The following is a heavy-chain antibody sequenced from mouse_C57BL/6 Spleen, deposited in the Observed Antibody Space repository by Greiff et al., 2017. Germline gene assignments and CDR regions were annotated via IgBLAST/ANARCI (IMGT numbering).Heavy chain of an antibody. CDR3: ATLRWFAY. V-gene: IGHV1-22*01. CDR1: GYTFTDYN. Sequence: EVKLMESGPELVKPGASVKMSCKASGYTFTDYNMHWVKQSPGKSLEWIGYINPNNGGTSYNQKFKGKATLTVNKSASTAYMELRSLTSEDSAVYYCATLRWFAYWGQGTLVTVSA. CDR2: INPNNGGT. J-gene: IGHJ3*01. D-gene: IGHD3-3*01.